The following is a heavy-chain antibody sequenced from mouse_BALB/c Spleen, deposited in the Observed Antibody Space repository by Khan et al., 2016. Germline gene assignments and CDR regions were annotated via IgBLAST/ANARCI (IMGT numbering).Heavy chain of an antibody. CDR1: GFTFSTYA. CDR3: ASKVYYIDY. CDR2: ISSGGSA. V-gene: IGHV5-6-5*01. J-gene: IGHJ2*01. Sequence: EVELVESGGGLVKPGGSLKLSCAASGFTFSTYAMSWVRQTPEKRLEWVASISSGGSAFYPDILTGRFTISRDNARNILYLQMSSLRSEDTARYYCASKVYYIDYWGQGTTLTVSS.